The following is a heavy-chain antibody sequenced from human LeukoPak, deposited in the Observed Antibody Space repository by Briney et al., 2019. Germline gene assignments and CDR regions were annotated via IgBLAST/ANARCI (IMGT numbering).Heavy chain of an antibody. CDR1: GFTFSSYW. D-gene: IGHD3-3*01. Sequence: HPGGSLRLSCAASGFTFSSYWMHWVRQAPGKGLVWVSRINSDGSSTSYADSVKGRFTISRDNAKNTLYLQMNSLRAEDTAVYYCARADYDFWISLEGARYNWFDPWGQGTLVTVSS. J-gene: IGHJ5*02. V-gene: IGHV3-74*01. CDR3: ARADYDFWISLEGARYNWFDP. CDR2: INSDGSST.